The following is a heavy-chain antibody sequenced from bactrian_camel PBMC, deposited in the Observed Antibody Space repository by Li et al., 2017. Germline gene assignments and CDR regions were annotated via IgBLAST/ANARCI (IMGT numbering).Heavy chain of an antibody. J-gene: IGHJ4*01. CDR1: GNGDGSGY. V-gene: IGHV3S54*01. Sequence: HVQLVESGGGSVQAGGSLTLSCAVSGNGDGSGYRCTGWSRQASGQEREGVAAIRRDGGETWYAASVKGRFTISRDSAKNTVYLQMNNLQPEDTATYYCAEGRGSRGEHCYSLNYWGQGTQVTVS. CDR3: AEGRGSRGEHCYSLNY. CDR2: IRRDGGET. D-gene: IGHD6*01.